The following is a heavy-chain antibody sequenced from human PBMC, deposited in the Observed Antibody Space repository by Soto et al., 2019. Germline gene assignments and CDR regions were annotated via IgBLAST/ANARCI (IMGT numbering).Heavy chain of an antibody. J-gene: IGHJ4*02. CDR2: ISSDGSKE. Sequence: GGSLRLSCADSGFTFGSYAMHWVRQTPGKGLEWVSSISSDGSKEFYADSVKGRFTLSRDNSKSRLYLEMKALTSEDTAIYYCARGDIVVLTLGYLDSWGQGTLGTVSS. CDR1: GFTFGSYA. CDR3: ARGDIVVLTLGYLDS. V-gene: IGHV3-30-3*01. D-gene: IGHD2-21*02.